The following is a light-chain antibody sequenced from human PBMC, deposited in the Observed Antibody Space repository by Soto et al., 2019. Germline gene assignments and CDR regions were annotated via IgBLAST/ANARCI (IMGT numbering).Light chain of an antibody. Sequence: DFQMTQPPSSRLVSVGDRVTFTCGASQSITNYLNWYQQKPGKAPKLLVYAASNLQSGVPSRFSGNGSGTDFTLTISSLQPEDFASYYCQQSDSYPYTFGQGTKLEIK. CDR3: QQSDSYPYT. CDR2: AAS. V-gene: IGKV1-39*01. CDR1: QSITNY. J-gene: IGKJ2*01.